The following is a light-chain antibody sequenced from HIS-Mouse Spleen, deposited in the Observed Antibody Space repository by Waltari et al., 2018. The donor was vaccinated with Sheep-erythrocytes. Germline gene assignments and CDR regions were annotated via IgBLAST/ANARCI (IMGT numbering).Light chain of an antibody. CDR2: DAS. Sequence: AIQLTQSPSSLSASVGDRVTITCRASQGISSALAWYQQKPGKTPKLLIYDASSLESGVTSRFSGSGSGTDFTLTISSLQPEDFATYYCQQFNSHPMYTFGQGTKLEIK. J-gene: IGKJ2*01. V-gene: IGKV1-13*02. CDR3: QQFNSHPMYT. CDR1: QGISSA.